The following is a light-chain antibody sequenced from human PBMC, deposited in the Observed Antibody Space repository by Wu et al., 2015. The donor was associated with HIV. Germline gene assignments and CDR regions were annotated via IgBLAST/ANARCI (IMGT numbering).Light chain of an antibody. CDR1: QAISNF. CDR2: GAS. V-gene: IGKV1-39*01. CDR3: QQSYATFLT. Sequence: DIQVTQSPSSLSVSVGDRVTMTCRASQAISNFLNWYQHKPGTAPKLLIYGASTLHFGVPSRFSGSGSGTEFNLTISGLEPEDFASYYCQQSYATFLTFGGGPKSKSN. J-gene: IGKJ4*01.